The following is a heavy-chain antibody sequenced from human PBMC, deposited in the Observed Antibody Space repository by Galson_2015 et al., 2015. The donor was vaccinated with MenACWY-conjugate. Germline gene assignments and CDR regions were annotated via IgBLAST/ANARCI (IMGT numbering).Heavy chain of an antibody. CDR3: ASRDSSIWYRQYFQR. CDR2: ISESSSTI. J-gene: IGHJ1*01. D-gene: IGHD6-13*01. Sequence: SLRLSCAASGFSFSSYSMNWVRQAPGKGLEWVSYISESSSTIVYADSVKGRFTISRDNAKNSLYLQMNSLRAEDTAVYYCASRDSSIWYRQYFQRGGQGTLVTVSS. V-gene: IGHV3-48*01. CDR1: GFSFSSYS.